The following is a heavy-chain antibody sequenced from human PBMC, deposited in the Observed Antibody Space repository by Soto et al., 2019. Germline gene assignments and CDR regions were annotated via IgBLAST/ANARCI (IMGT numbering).Heavy chain of an antibody. D-gene: IGHD2-2*01. CDR1: GFTFSSYG. CDR3: AKDLLEGYCSSTSCHNYYYYYGMDV. CDR2: ISYDGSNK. J-gene: IGHJ6*02. Sequence: GGSLRLSCAASGFTFSSYGMHWVRQAPGKGLEWVAVISYDGSNKYYADSVKGRFTISRDNSKNTLYLQMNSLRAEDTAVYYCAKDLLEGYCSSTSCHNYYYYYGMDVWGQGTTVTVSS. V-gene: IGHV3-30*18.